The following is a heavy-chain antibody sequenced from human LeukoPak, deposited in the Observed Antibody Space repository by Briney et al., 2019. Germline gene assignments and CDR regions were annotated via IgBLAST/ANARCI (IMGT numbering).Heavy chain of an antibody. J-gene: IGHJ4*02. CDR2: ICGSGGST. D-gene: IGHD2-15*01. V-gene: IGHV3-23*01. Sequence: QTGGSLRLSCAASGFTFSSYAMSWVRQAPGKGLEWVSSICGSGGSTYYPDSVKGRFTISRDTSKNTLYLQMNSLGAEDTALYYCIRCSGGSCYSNFDYWGQGTLVTVSS. CDR3: IRCSGGSCYSNFDY. CDR1: GFTFSSYA.